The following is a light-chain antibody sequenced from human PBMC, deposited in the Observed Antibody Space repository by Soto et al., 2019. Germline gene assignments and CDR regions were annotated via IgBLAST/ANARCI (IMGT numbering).Light chain of an antibody. V-gene: IGLV2-14*03. CDR3: TSWTTSTTML. CDR2: DVN. CDR1: SSDIGAYNF. Sequence: QSALTQPASVSGSPGQSITISCTGTSSDIGAYNFVSWYQQHPGKAPKLMLYDVNIRPSGVSNRFSGSKSVNTASLTISGLQAEDEADYYCTSWTTSTTMLFGGGTKVTVL. J-gene: IGLJ2*01.